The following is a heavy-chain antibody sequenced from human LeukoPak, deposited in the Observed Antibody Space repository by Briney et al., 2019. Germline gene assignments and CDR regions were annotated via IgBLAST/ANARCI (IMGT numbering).Heavy chain of an antibody. D-gene: IGHD6-19*01. CDR1: GVNFSGYW. CDR2: IKEDGSEK. V-gene: IGHV3-7*01. J-gene: IGHJ4*02. CDR3: AVTIAVGY. Sequence: GGSLRLSCAASGVNFSGYWMTWVRQAPGKGLEWVANIKEDGSEKHYVDSVKGRFTISRDNAKNSLYLEMNTLRLEDTAVYYCAVTIAVGYWGQGSLVTVSS.